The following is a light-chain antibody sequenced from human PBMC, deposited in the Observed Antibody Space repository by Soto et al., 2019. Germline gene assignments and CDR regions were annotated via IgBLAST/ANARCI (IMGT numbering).Light chain of an antibody. CDR2: GAS. V-gene: IGKV3D-15*01. CDR1: QSVNIH. J-gene: IGKJ1*01. Sequence: EIVITQSPATLSVSPGERATLSCRASQSVNIHLAWYQQKPGQAPRLLIYGASARATGIPAKFSGSGSGTEFTLTISSLQSEDFTVYYCQQYNKWPLTFGQGTKV. CDR3: QQYNKWPLT.